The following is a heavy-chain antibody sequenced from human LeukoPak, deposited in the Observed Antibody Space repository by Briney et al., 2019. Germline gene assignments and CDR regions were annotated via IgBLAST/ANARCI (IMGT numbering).Heavy chain of an antibody. CDR1: GYTLSSYG. Sequence: ASVKVSCKASGYTLSSYGVNWVRQAPGQGLEWMGWISIYNGNTNYAQILQGRVTMTTDTSTSTVYMELRSLRPDDTAVYYCASNPRGDSWTFDYWGQGTLVTVSS. CDR3: ASNPRGDSWTFDY. D-gene: IGHD2-21*02. CDR2: ISIYNGNT. J-gene: IGHJ4*02. V-gene: IGHV1-18*04.